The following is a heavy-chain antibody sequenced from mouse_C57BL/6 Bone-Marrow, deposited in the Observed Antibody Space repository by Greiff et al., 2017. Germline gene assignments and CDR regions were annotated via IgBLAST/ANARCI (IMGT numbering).Heavy chain of an antibody. J-gene: IGHJ1*03. Sequence: VQLKESGAELVKPGASVQMSCKASGYTFTTYPIEWMKQNHGKSLEWIGNFHPYNDDTKYNEKFKGKATLTVEKSSSTVYLELSRLTSDDSAVYYCARGEFILGYFDVWGTGTTVTVSS. CDR2: FHPYNDDT. CDR3: ARGEFILGYFDV. D-gene: IGHD1-1*01. V-gene: IGHV1-47*01. CDR1: GYTFTTYP.